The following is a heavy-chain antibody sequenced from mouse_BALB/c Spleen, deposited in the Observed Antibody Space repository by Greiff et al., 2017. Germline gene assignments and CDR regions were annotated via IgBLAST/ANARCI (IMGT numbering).Heavy chain of an antibody. V-gene: IGHV1S126*01. Sequence: QVQLQQSGPQLVRPGASVKISCKASGYSFTSYWMHWVKQRPGQGLEWIGMIDPSDSETRLNQKFKDKATLTVDKSSSTAYMQLSSPTSEDSAVYYCARSYGSSYWYFDVWGAGTTVTVSS. D-gene: IGHD1-1*01. J-gene: IGHJ1*01. CDR3: ARSYGSSYWYFDV. CDR1: GYSFTSYW. CDR2: IDPSDSET.